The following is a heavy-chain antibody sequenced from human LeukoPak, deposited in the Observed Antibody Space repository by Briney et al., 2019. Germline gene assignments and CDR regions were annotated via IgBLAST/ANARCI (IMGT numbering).Heavy chain of an antibody. D-gene: IGHD2-15*01. CDR1: GFAFSSYN. V-gene: IGHV3-21*01. CDR2: ISSSGSFM. CDR3: ARVRGSCSGSMASDI. J-gene: IGHJ3*02. Sequence: KPGGSLRLSCAASGFAFSSYNMNWVRQAPGKGLEWVSIISSSGSFMYYADSVKGRFTIYRDNAKNSLYLQMNSLRAEDTAIYYCARVRGSCSGSMASDIWGQGTMVTVSS.